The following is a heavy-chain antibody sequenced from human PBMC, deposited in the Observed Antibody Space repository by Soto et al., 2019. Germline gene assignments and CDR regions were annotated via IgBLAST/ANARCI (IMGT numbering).Heavy chain of an antibody. CDR1: GGSISSSSYY. CDR3: ARAADFWSGYTGDNWFDP. D-gene: IGHD3-3*01. J-gene: IGHJ5*02. CDR2: IYYSGST. V-gene: IGHV4-39*01. Sequence: PSETLSLTCTVSGGSISSSSYYWGWIRQPPGKGLEWIGSIYYSGSTYYNPSLKSRVTISVDTSKNQFSLKLSSVTAADTAVYYCARAADFWSGYTGDNWFDPWGQGTLVTVSS.